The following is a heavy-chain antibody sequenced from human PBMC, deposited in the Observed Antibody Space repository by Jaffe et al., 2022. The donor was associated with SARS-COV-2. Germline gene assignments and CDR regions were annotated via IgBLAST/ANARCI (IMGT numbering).Heavy chain of an antibody. J-gene: IGHJ6*02. CDR2: IIPIFRTP. Sequence: QVHLVQSGAEVKKPGSSVKVSCQASGGPFTNYAISWVRQAPGQGLEWMGGIIPIFRTPDYAQTFRDRVTISADESTNTAYIQLTSLRSEDTAVYYCARGRPDSVILPASMRGVFYYAMDVWGQGTTVIVSS. CDR3: ARGRPDSVILPASMRGVFYYAMDV. CDR1: GGPFTNYA. D-gene: IGHD2-2*01. V-gene: IGHV1-69*01.